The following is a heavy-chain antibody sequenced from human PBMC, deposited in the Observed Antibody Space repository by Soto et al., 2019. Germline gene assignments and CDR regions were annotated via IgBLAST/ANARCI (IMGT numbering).Heavy chain of an antibody. Sequence: QVQLQESGPGLVKPSGTLSLTCAVSSGSISSSSWWTWVRQPPGKGLEWIGKIYHNGRTSYNPSLTSRVTISVHKSKNQFSLKTSSVTAEDTAVYSCARVLYGEYVFDYWRQATMVTVSS. V-gene: IGHV4-4*02. D-gene: IGHD4-17*01. CDR1: SGSISSSSW. CDR3: ARVLYGEYVFDY. J-gene: IGHJ4*02. CDR2: IYHNGRT.